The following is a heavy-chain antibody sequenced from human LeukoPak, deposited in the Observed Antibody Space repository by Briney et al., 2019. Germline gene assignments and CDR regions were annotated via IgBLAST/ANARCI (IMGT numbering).Heavy chain of an antibody. CDR2: INLSGGST. CDR3: ARDYVDDIPMIKDY. CDR1: GYTFTSYH. V-gene: IGHV1-46*01. J-gene: IGHJ4*02. Sequence: ASVKVSCKASGYTFTSYHMHWVRQAPGQGLEWLGKINLSGGSTTYAQKFQGRVTMTRDTSTSTVYMELSSLRSEDTAVYYCARDYVDDIPMIKDYWGQGTLVTVSS. D-gene: IGHD2-8*01.